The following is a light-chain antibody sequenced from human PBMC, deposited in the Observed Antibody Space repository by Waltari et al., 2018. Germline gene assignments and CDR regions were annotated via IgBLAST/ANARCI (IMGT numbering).Light chain of an antibody. V-gene: IGKV2-30*01. Sequence: DVVMTQSPLSLPVTLGQPASISCRSSQSLLYSDGNTYLSWFQQRPGQSPRRLIYKVSNRDSGVPDRFSGSGSGTDFTLKISAVEAEDDGVYYCMQGTHWPPYTFGQGTKVVI. CDR1: QSLLYSDGNTY. J-gene: IGKJ2*01. CDR3: MQGTHWPPYT. CDR2: KVS.